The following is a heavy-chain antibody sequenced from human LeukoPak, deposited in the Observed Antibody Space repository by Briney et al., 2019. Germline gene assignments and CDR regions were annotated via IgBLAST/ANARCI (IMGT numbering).Heavy chain of an antibody. V-gene: IGHV5-51*01. D-gene: IGHD7-27*01. CDR3: ARPARGDDEDY. CDR1: GYTLTNYL. CDR2: MYPGESQT. J-gene: IGHJ4*02. Sequence: GESLKISCKASGYTLTNYLIGWVRQMPGKGLEWMGIMYPGESQTRYSPSFQGQVTISADKSINIAYLQWNSLKASDTAMYYCARPARGDDEDYWGQGTLVTVSS.